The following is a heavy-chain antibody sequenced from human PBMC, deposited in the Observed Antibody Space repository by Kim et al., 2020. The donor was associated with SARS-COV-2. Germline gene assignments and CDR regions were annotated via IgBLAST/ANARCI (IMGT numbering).Heavy chain of an antibody. V-gene: IGHV3-13*04. CDR3: ARGLHSSSWRSKYYYYGMDV. J-gene: IGHJ6*02. CDR2: IGTAGDT. Sequence: GGSLRLSCAASGFTFSSYDMHWVRQATGKGLEWVSAIGTAGDTYYPGSVKGRFTISRENAKNSLYLQMNSLRAGDTAVYYCARGLHSSSWRSKYYYYGMDVWGQGTTVTVSS. CDR1: GFTFSSYD. D-gene: IGHD6-13*01.